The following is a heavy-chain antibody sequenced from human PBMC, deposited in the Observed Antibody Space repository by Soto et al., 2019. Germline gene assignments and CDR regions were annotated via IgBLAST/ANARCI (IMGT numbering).Heavy chain of an antibody. CDR2: INPSGTTT. D-gene: IGHD1-1*01. CDR3: AKPQLARHNYYGMEV. J-gene: IGHJ6*02. Sequence: QVQLVQSGAEVKKPGASVKVSCKASGYTFTSFYMHWVRQAPGQGLEWMGIINPSGTTTDYAQKFQGRVTMTRDTSTSTDYLELSSLTTEYTAVYYCAKPQLARHNYYGMEVWGQGTAVTVSS. CDR1: GYTFTSFY. V-gene: IGHV1-46*01.